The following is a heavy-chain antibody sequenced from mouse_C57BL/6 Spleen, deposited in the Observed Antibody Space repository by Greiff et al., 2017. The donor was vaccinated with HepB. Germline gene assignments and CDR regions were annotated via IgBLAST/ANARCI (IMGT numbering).Heavy chain of an antibody. J-gene: IGHJ4*01. Sequence: EVMLVESGGGLVKPGGSLKLSCAASGFTFSSYAMSWVRQTPEKRLEWVATISDGGSYTYYPDNVKGRFTISRDNAKNNLYLQMSHLKSEDTAMYYCARDRATRGAMDYWGQGTSVTVSS. V-gene: IGHV5-4*01. CDR1: GFTFSSYA. CDR2: ISDGGSYT. D-gene: IGHD3-1*01. CDR3: ARDRATRGAMDY.